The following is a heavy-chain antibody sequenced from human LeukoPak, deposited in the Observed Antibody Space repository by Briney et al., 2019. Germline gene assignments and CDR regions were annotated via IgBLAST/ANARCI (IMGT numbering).Heavy chain of an antibody. CDR3: ARGGQNFDFWRFDY. D-gene: IGHD3-3*01. Sequence: GGSLRLSCAGSGFTFNDHAMSWVRQAPGKGLEWVSSISGSGGSTYYADYVKGRSTISRDNSKKVVYFEMNGLRGEDTAVYFCARGGQNFDFWRFDYWGQGTLAVVSS. J-gene: IGHJ4*02. CDR1: GFTFNDHA. V-gene: IGHV3-23*01. CDR2: ISGSGGST.